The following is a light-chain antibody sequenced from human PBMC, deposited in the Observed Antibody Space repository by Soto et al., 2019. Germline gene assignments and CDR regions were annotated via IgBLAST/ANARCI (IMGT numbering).Light chain of an antibody. CDR1: QSVGSN. J-gene: IGKJ1*01. CDR3: HQYNNWPPWT. Sequence: EIVMTQSPGTRSVSPAERATLSCRASQSVGSNLAWYQQTPGQAPRLLIYGASTRATGIPARFSGSGSGTEFTLTISSLQSEDYAVYYCHQYNNWPPWTFGQGTKVDNK. CDR2: GAS. V-gene: IGKV3-15*01.